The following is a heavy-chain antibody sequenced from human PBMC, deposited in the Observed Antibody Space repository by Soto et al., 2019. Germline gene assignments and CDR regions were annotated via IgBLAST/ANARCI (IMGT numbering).Heavy chain of an antibody. CDR1: GFTFSSYA. V-gene: IGHV3-23*01. D-gene: IGHD4-17*01. CDR2: ISGSGGST. J-gene: IGHJ4*02. Sequence: EVQLLESGGGLVQPGGSLRLSCAASGFTFSSYAMSWVRQAPGKGLEWVSAISGSGGSTYYADSVKGRFTISRDNSKNTLYLQMNSLRAEDTVVYYCAKDQGYGDYVEDFDYWGQGTLVTVSS. CDR3: AKDQGYGDYVEDFDY.